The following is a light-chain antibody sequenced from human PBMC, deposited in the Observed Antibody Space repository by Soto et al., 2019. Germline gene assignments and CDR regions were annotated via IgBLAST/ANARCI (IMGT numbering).Light chain of an antibody. CDR3: LQDYIYPYT. CDR1: QGIRDD. Sequence: IQMTQSPSSLSASVGDRVTITCRASQGIRDDLSWYQQKPGKAPKLPIHASSTLQSGVPSRFGGSGSGTDFTLTISSLQPEDFATYYCLQDYIYPYTFGQGTKLEIK. CDR2: ASS. V-gene: IGKV1-6*01. J-gene: IGKJ2*01.